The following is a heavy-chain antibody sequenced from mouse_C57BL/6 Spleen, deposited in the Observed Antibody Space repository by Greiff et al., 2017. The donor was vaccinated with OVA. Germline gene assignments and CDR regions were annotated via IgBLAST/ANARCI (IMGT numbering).Heavy chain of an antibody. V-gene: IGHV1-78*01. CDR3: ARLNDHYGSSRSFDY. J-gene: IGHJ2*01. Sequence: QVQLQQSDAELVKPGASVKISCKVSGYTFTDHTIHWMKQRPEQGLEWIGYIYPRDGSTKYNEKFKGKATLTADKSSSTAYRQLNSLTSEDSAVYFCARLNDHYGSSRSFDYWGQGTTLTVSS. D-gene: IGHD1-1*01. CDR2: IYPRDGST. CDR1: GYTFTDHT.